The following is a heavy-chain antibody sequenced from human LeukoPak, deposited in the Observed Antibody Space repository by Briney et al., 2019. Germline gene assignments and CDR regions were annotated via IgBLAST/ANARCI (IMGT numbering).Heavy chain of an antibody. Sequence: GGSLRLSCAASGFIFTNAWMNWVRQAPGKGLEWVGRVQGKTDGGTTDYAAPVKGRFTISRDDSKNTLYLQMNSLKTEDTAVYYCTTDRSCSGGSCYFAADYWGQGTLLPIYS. J-gene: IGHJ4*02. CDR1: GFIFTNAW. D-gene: IGHD2-15*01. CDR2: VQGKTDGGTT. CDR3: TTDRSCSGGSCYFAADY. V-gene: IGHV3-15*01.